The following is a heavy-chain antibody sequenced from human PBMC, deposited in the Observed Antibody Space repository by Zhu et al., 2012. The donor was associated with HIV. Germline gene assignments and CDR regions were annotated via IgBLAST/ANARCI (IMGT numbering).Heavy chain of an antibody. CDR2: ISTSGKI. J-gene: IGHJ3*02. V-gene: IGHV4-4*09. CDR1: GGSLRNYY. D-gene: IGHD1-1*01. CDR3: ARDRLEATAPEVAFDI. Sequence: QVQLQQSGPRLVKPSETLSLTCIVSGGSLRNYYWNWVRQSPGKGLEWIGYISTSGKIIYNPFLKSRVTMSLDTSKNQLSLKVTSVTAADTAVYYCARDRLEATAPEVAFDIWARDSVTVSS.